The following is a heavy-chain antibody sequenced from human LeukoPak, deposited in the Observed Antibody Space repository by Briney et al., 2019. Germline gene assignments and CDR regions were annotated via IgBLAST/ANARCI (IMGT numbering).Heavy chain of an antibody. D-gene: IGHD5-12*01. Sequence: GGSLRLSCAASGFTSSSYAMSWVRQAPGKGLEWVSAISGSGGSTYYADSVKGRFTISRDNSKNTLYLQMNSLRAEDTAVYYCAKWTATIIEGIGVRGDDYWGQGTLVTVSS. CDR1: GFTSSSYA. V-gene: IGHV3-23*01. J-gene: IGHJ4*02. CDR3: AKWTATIIEGIGVRGDDY. CDR2: ISGSGGST.